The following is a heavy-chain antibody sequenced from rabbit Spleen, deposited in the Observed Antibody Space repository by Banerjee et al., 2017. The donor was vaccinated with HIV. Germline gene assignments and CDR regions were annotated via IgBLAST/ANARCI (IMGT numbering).Heavy chain of an antibody. D-gene: IGHD8-1*01. J-gene: IGHJ6*01. V-gene: IGHV1S45*01. Sequence: QEQLEESGGDLVQPEGSLTLTCTASGFSFNNGYDMCWVRQAPGKGLEWIACIYAGSSGGTYSATWAKGRFSISKTSSTTVTLQMTTLTAADTATYFCARDTGTSFSTYGMDLWGPGTLVTVS. CDR2: IYAGSSGGT. CDR1: GFSFNNGYD. CDR3: ARDTGTSFSTYGMDL.